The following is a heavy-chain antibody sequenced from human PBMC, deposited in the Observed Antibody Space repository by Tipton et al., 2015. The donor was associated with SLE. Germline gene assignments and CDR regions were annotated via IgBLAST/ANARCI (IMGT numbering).Heavy chain of an antibody. Sequence: LRLSCTVSGGSISSGSYYWSWIRQPAGKGLEWIGYIYTSGSTNYNPSLKSRVTISVDTSKNQFSLKLSSVTAADTAVYYCAKGEAGATTLYYYYYMDVWGKGTTVTVSS. CDR1: GGSISSGSYY. CDR2: IYTSGST. CDR3: AKGEAGATTLYYYYYMDV. V-gene: IGHV4-61*09. D-gene: IGHD1-26*01. J-gene: IGHJ6*03.